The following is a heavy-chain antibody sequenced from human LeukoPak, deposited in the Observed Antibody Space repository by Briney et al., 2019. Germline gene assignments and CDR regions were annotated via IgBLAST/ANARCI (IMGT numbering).Heavy chain of an antibody. V-gene: IGHV3-66*01. CDR3: ARDASPYCSSTSCYAH. CDR2: IYGGGST. CDR1: GFTVSSSY. Sequence: GGSLRLSCAASGFTVSSSYMSWVRQAPGKGLEWVSVIYGGGSTYYADSVKGRFTISRDNSKNTLFLQMNSLRAEDTAVYYCARDASPYCSSTSCYAHWGQGTLVTVSS. D-gene: IGHD2-2*01. J-gene: IGHJ4*02.